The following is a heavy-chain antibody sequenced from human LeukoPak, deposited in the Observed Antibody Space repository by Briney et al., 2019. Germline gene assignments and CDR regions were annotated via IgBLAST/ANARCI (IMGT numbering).Heavy chain of an antibody. J-gene: IGHJ4*02. Sequence: SETLSLTCTVSGGSISSSSYYWGWIRQPPGKGLEWIGSIYYSGSTYYNPSLKSRVTISVDTSKNQFSLELSSVTAADTAVYYCARSGSGYLRYYFDYWGQGTLVTVSS. CDR1: GGSISSSSYY. D-gene: IGHD5-12*01. CDR2: IYYSGST. CDR3: ARSGSGYLRYYFDY. V-gene: IGHV4-39*01.